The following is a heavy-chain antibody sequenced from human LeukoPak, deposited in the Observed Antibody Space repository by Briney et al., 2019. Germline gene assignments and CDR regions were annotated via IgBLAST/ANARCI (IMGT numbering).Heavy chain of an antibody. CDR2: IIPIFGTA. CDR3: ARDSADYGYYDY. CDR1: GGTFSSYA. J-gene: IGHJ4*02. V-gene: IGHV1-69*05. Sequence: SVKVSFKSSGGTFSSYAISWVRQAPGQGLEWMGGIIPIFGTASYAQKFQGRVTMTRDTSTSTVYMELSSLRSEDTAVYYCARDSADYGYYDYWGQGTLVTVSS. D-gene: IGHD4-17*01.